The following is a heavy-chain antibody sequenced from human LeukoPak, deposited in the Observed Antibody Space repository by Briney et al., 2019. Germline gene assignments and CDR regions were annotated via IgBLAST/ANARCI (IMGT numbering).Heavy chain of an antibody. D-gene: IGHD3-10*01. J-gene: IGHJ4*02. V-gene: IGHV4-59*01. CDR2: IYYSGST. CDR3: ARVINYYGSGSYFLFDY. Sequence: PSETLSLTCTDSGGSISSYYWSWIRQPPGKGLEWIGYIYYSGSTNYNPSLKSRVTISVDTSKNQFSLKLSSVTAADTAVYYCARVINYYGSGSYFLFDYWGQGTLVTVSS. CDR1: GGSISSYY.